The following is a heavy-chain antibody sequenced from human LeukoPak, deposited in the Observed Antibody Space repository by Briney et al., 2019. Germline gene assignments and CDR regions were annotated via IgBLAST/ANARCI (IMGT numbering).Heavy chain of an antibody. V-gene: IGHV3-13*01. CDR3: ARGTRDSPYYYYGMDV. CDR2: IGTAGDT. D-gene: IGHD2-21*02. J-gene: IGHJ6*02. Sequence: PGGSLRLSCAASGFTFSSYDMHWVRQATGKGLEWVSAIGTAGDTYYPGSMKGRFTISRENAKNSLYLQMNSLRAGDTAVYYCARGTRDSPYYYYGMDVWGQGTTVTVSS. CDR1: GFTFSSYD.